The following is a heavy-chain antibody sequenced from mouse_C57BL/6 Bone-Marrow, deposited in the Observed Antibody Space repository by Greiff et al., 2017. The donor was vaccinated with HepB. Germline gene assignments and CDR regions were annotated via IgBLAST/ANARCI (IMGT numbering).Heavy chain of an antibody. V-gene: IGHV1-82*01. CDR1: GYAFSSSW. Sequence: QVQLQQSGPELVKPGASVKISCKASGYAFSSSWMNWVKQRPGKGLEWIGRIYPGDGDTNYNGKFKGKATLTADKSSSTAYMQLSSLTSEDSAVYFCARYDYDDYWGQGTSVTVSS. D-gene: IGHD2-4*01. CDR3: ARYDYDDY. CDR2: IYPGDGDT. J-gene: IGHJ4*01.